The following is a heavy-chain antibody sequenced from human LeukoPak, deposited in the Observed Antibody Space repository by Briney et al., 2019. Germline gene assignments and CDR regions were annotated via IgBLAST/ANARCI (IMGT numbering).Heavy chain of an antibody. CDR1: GFTFSNYY. Sequence: GGSLRLSCAASGFTFSNYYMSWIRQAPGKGLEWVSYISSGGSTIYSADSVKGRFTISRDNAKNSLYLQMNSLRAEDTAVYYCARDLQLVQLGFDYWGQGTLVTVSS. CDR2: ISSGGSTI. D-gene: IGHD6-13*01. V-gene: IGHV3-11*04. CDR3: ARDLQLVQLGFDY. J-gene: IGHJ4*02.